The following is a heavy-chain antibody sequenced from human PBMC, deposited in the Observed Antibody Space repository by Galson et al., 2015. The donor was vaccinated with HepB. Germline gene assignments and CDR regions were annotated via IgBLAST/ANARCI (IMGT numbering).Heavy chain of an antibody. CDR3: AKGGGFILRD. J-gene: IGHJ4*02. D-gene: IGHD2-15*01. V-gene: IGHV3-53*01. CDR2: INIGGTA. CDR1: GFSVSDSY. Sequence: SLRLSCAASGFSVSDSYMSWVRQAPGKGLEWVSIINIGGTAYYSGSVRGRFTISRDNSKNTVYLQMNSLRAEDTAVYYCAKGGGFILRDWGQGTLVAVSS.